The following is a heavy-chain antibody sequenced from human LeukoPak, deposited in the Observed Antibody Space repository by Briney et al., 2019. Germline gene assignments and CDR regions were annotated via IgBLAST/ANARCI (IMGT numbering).Heavy chain of an antibody. D-gene: IGHD3-10*01. Sequence: PGGSLRLSFAASGFTFSDYYMSWIRQAPGEGLEWISYISTSGTTIYYADSVKGRFTISRDNAKNSLYLQMNSLRAEDTAVYYCATDLSLWYRGVIYYWGHGTLVTVSS. CDR2: ISTSGTTI. J-gene: IGHJ4*01. CDR1: GFTFSDYY. CDR3: ATDLSLWYRGVIYY. V-gene: IGHV3-11*01.